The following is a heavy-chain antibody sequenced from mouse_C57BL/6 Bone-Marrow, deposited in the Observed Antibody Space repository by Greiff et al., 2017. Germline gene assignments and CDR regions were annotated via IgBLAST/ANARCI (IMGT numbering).Heavy chain of an antibody. CDR3: AREGDYYGSSYDWYFDV. V-gene: IGHV3-4*01. D-gene: IGHD1-1*01. J-gene: IGHJ1*03. Sequence: EVKLEESGPALVKPSQTVSLTCTVTGYSITNGNHWWNWIRQVSGSKLEWIGYISSSGSTDSNPSLKSRISITRDTSKNQLFLQLNSVTTEDIATYYGAREGDYYGSSYDWYFDVWGTGTTVTVSS. CDR1: GYSITNGNHW. CDR2: ISSSGST.